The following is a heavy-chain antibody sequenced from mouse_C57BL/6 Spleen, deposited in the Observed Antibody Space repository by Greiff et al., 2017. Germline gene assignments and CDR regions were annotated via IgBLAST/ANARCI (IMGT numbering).Heavy chain of an antibody. CDR1: GYSFTGYF. Sequence: EVQLQQSGPELVKPGASVKISCKASGYSFTGYFMNWVKQSHGNSLEWIGRIIPYNGATFYNQKFKGKATLTVDKSSSTAHMELLSLTSEDFSVYYCARIVDGSSYDYYAMYYRGQGASVTFSS. V-gene: IGHV1-37*01. D-gene: IGHD1-1*01. J-gene: IGHJ4*01. CDR3: ARIVDGSSYDYYAMYY. CDR2: IIPYNGAT.